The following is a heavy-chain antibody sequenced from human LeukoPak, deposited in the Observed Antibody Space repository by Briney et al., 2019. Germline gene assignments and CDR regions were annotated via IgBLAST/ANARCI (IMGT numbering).Heavy chain of an antibody. CDR1: GYTFTSYA. CDR3: AREPPYYDFWSGYFYYYGMDV. D-gene: IGHD3-3*01. J-gene: IGHJ6*02. Sequence: ASVTVSCTASGYTFTSYAMHWVRQAPGQRLEWMGWINAGNGNTKYSQKFQGRVTITRDTSASTAYMELSSLRSEDTAVYYCAREPPYYDFWSGYFYYYGMDVWGQGTTITVSS. V-gene: IGHV1-3*01. CDR2: INAGNGNT.